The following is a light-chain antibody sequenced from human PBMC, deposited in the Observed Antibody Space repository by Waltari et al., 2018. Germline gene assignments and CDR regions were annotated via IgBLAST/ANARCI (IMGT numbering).Light chain of an antibody. CDR1: QSVSRA. J-gene: IGKJ1*01. Sequence: IVLTQSPGTLSLSPGERATLFCRASQSVSRALAWYQQKPGQAPRLLIYNASSRATCIPDRFSGSGSATYFSLAIWRLVPEDLSVYYCQQYVRLPATFGHGTKV. CDR3: QQYVRLPAT. CDR2: NAS. V-gene: IGKV3-20*01.